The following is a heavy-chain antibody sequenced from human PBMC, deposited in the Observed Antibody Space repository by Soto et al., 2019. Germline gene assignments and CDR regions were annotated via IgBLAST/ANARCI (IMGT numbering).Heavy chain of an antibody. D-gene: IGHD1-26*01. V-gene: IGHV3-33*01. CDR1: GYTLSTYV. CDR3: ARGVGAFPRFDY. Sequence: QVQLVESGGGVVQPGRYLRLSCAASGYTLSTYVMQWVRQAPGKGLEWVTVIWYDESYEYYADSVKGRFTISRDNSKNTLYLQMNSLRVEDTAVYYCARGVGAFPRFDYWGQGTLVTVSS. J-gene: IGHJ4*02. CDR2: IWYDESYE.